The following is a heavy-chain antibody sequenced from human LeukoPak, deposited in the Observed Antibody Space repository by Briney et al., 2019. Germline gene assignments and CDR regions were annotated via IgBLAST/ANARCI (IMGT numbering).Heavy chain of an antibody. D-gene: IGHD6-13*01. J-gene: IGHJ6*03. CDR1: GGSISSYY. CDR3: ARTIAAPHGRVYYYYYMDV. CDR2: IYYSGST. V-gene: IGHV4-59*01. Sequence: SSETLSLTCTVSGGSISSYYWSWIRQPPGKGLEWIGYIYYSGSTNYNPSLKSRVTIPVDTSKNQFSLKLSSVTAADTAVYYCARTIAAPHGRVYYYYYMDVWGKGTTVTVSS.